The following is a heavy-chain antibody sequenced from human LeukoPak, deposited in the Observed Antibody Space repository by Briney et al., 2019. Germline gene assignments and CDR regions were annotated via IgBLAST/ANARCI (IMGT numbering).Heavy chain of an antibody. V-gene: IGHV3-9*01. Sequence: GGSLRLSCAASGFTFDDYAMHWVRQAPGKGLEWVSGISWNSGSIGYADSVKGRFTISRDNAKNSLYLQMNSLRAEDTALYYCARGGISSSGRGDYYSDYWGQGTLVTVSS. D-gene: IGHD6-19*01. CDR1: GFTFDDYA. CDR3: ARGGISSSGRGDYYSDY. CDR2: ISWNSGSI. J-gene: IGHJ4*02.